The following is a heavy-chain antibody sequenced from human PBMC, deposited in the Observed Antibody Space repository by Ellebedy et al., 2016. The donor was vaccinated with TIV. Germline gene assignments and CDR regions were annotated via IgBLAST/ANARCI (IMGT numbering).Heavy chain of an antibody. Sequence: PGGSLRLSCAVSGFTLSNYAVYWVRHAPGKGLQWVTFISSDGSHINYADSVKGRFTISRDISKNTMYLQMNSLRAEDTALYFCARGRCSGANCHYFDYWGQGTVVTVPS. V-gene: IGHV3-30*04. D-gene: IGHD2-15*01. CDR2: ISSDGSHI. CDR1: GFTLSNYA. J-gene: IGHJ4*02. CDR3: ARGRCSGANCHYFDY.